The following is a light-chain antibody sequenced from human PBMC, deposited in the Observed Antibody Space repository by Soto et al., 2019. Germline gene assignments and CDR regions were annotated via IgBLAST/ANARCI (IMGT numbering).Light chain of an antibody. V-gene: IGKV3-20*01. CDR1: QSVSSSY. CDR2: GAS. J-gene: IGKJ2*02. Sequence: EIVLTQSPGTLSLSPGERATLSCRASQSVSSSYLACYQQKPCQAPRLLIYGASSRATGIPDRFSCSGSGTYFTLNISRLEPEDFAVYYCQQYGSSRRTFGQGTKLEIK. CDR3: QQYGSSRRT.